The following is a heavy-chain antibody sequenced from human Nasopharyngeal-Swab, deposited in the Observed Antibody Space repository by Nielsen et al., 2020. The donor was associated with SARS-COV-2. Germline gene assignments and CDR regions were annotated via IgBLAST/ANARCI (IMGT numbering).Heavy chain of an antibody. J-gene: IGHJ5*02. D-gene: IGHD6-13*01. Sequence: GESLKISCAASGFTFSSYSMNWVRQAPGKGLEWVSSISSSSSYIYYADSVKGRFTISRDNAKNSLYLQMNSLRAEDTAVYYCARDKVGIAAAGPPNWFDPCGQGTLVTVSS. CDR3: ARDKVGIAAAGPPNWFDP. CDR1: GFTFSSYS. V-gene: IGHV3-21*01. CDR2: ISSSSSYI.